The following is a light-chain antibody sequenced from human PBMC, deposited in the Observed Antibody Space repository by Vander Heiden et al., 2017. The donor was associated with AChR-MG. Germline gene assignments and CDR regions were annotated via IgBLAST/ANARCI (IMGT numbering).Light chain of an antibody. CDR1: QNINSNY. V-gene: IGKV3-20*01. CDR3: QQYGSALYT. Sequence: ELVLTQSPGTLSLSPGERATLSCRASQNINSNYLAWYQHKPGQAPRLLIFATSSRATGIPDRFSGSGSGTDFHLTISRLEPGDVAVYYCQQYGSALYTFGQGTKLEIK. J-gene: IGKJ2*01. CDR2: ATS.